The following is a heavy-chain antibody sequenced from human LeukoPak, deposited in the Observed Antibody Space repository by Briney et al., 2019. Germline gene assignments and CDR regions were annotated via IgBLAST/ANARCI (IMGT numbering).Heavy chain of an antibody. V-gene: IGHV1-18*01. CDR1: GYTFTSYG. D-gene: IGHD2-2*01. J-gene: IGHJ6*03. CDR3: ARQTLPAADYYYYYMDV. CDR2: ISAYNGNT. Sequence: ASVKVSCKASGYTFTSYGISWVRQAPGQGLERMGWISAYNGNTNYAQKLQGRVTMTTDTSTSTAYMELRSLRSDDTAVYYCARQTLPAADYYYYYMDVWGKGTTVTVSS.